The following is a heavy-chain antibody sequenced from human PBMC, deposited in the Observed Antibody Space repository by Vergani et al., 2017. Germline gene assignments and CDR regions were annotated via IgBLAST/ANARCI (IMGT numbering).Heavy chain of an antibody. Sequence: EVQLVQSGAEVKKPGESLRISCKGSGYSFTSYWISWVRQMPGKGLEWMGRIDPSDSYTNYSPSFQGHVTISADKSISTAYLQWSSLKASDTAMYYCAREKWELLFGKYYYYYGMDVWGQGTTVTVSS. D-gene: IGHD1-26*01. V-gene: IGHV5-10-1*01. J-gene: IGHJ6*02. CDR3: AREKWELLFGKYYYYYGMDV. CDR2: IDPSDSYT. CDR1: GYSFTSYW.